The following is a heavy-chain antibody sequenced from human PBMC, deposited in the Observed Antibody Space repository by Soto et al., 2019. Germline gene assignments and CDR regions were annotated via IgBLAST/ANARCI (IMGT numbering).Heavy chain of an antibody. CDR1: GGSISSNSYH. J-gene: IGHJ4*02. CDR2: IYYGGSA. CDR3: ARRLTGSSNFDS. D-gene: IGHD1-1*01. Sequence: SETLSLTCTVPGGSISSNSYHWVWVRQSPGRGLEWIGNIYYGGSAYYTPSLKSRVSISVDTSKNEFSLKLSSVTAADTAVYYCARRLTGSSNFDSWGQGTLVTVSS. V-gene: IGHV4-39*01.